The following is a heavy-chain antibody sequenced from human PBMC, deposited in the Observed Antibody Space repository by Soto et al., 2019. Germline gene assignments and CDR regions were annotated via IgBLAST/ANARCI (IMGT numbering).Heavy chain of an antibody. CDR2: IASGNGDT. V-gene: IGHV1-3*01. D-gene: IGHD3-22*01. CDR3: VRGRRYDSAYSPFDH. CDR1: GYTFNEYS. Sequence: QVQLVQSEAEVKEPETSVNLACRTSGYTFNEYSLQWVRQAPGQRLEWMGWIASGNGDTRCSQKFEGRLTLTRDTSANVAYMWLGGLKPEDSARYYCVRGRRYDSAYSPFDHWGQGTQLPVSA. J-gene: IGHJ4*02.